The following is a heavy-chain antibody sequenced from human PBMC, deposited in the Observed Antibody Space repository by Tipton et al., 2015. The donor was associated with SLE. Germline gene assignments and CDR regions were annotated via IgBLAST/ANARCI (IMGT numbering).Heavy chain of an antibody. D-gene: IGHD6-19*01. J-gene: IGHJ3*02. CDR2: INHSGST. V-gene: IGHV4-34*01. CDR3: ARVGSGWVAFDI. Sequence: TLSLTCAVYGGSFSGYYWTWIRQPPGKGLEWIGEINHSGSTNYNPSLKSRVTISLDTSKNQFSLKLSSVTAADTAVYYCARVGSGWVAFDIWGQGTMVTVSS. CDR1: GGSFSGYY.